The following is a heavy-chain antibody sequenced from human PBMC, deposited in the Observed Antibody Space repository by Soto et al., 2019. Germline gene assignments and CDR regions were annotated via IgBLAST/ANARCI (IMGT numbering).Heavy chain of an antibody. V-gene: IGHV4-30-4*01. J-gene: IGHJ5*02. CDR2: IYYSGST. CDR1: GGSISSGDYY. Sequence: PSETLSLTCTVSGGSISSGDYYWSWIRQPPGKDLEWIGYIYYSGSTYHSPSRKSRVTISVDTSKNRFSLKLSSVTAADTAVYYCAREGGNYAWFDPWGQGTLVTGSS. D-gene: IGHD1-7*01. CDR3: AREGGNYAWFDP.